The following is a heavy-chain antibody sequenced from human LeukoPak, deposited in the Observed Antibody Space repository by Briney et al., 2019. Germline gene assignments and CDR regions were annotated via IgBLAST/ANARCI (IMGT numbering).Heavy chain of an antibody. CDR2: INPNSGGT. J-gene: IGHJ4*02. V-gene: IGHV1-2*02. D-gene: IGHD2-2*01. CDR3: ARRPDCSSTSCYQIPFDY. CDR1: GYTFTGYY. Sequence: ASVKVSCKASGYTFTGYYIHWVRQAPGQGLEWMGWINPNSGGTNYAQKFQGRVTMTRDTSISTAYMELSRLRSDDTAVYYCARRPDCSSTSCYQIPFDYWGQGTLVTVSS.